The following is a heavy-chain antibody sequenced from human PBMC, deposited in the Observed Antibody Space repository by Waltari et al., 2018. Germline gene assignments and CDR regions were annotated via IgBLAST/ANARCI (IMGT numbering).Heavy chain of an antibody. CDR1: GGTFSSYA. V-gene: IGHV1-69*05. D-gene: IGHD2-2*01. CDR2: IIPIFGTA. Sequence: QVQLVQSGAEVKKPGSSVKVSCKASGGTFSSYAISWVRQAPGQGLEWMGGIIPIFGTANYAQKFQGRVTVTTDESTSTAYMELNSLRAEDTAVYYCARTVVVPAAIDKTVGWFDPWGQGTLVTVSS. J-gene: IGHJ5*02. CDR3: ARTVVVPAAIDKTVGWFDP.